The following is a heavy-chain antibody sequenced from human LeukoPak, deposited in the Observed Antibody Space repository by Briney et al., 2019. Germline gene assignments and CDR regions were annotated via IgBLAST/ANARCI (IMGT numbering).Heavy chain of an antibody. V-gene: IGHV4-4*02. Sequence: SETLSLTCTVSGGSISRSNWWSWVRQPPGKGLEWIGEIHDTGSTNYNPPLKSRVTMSLDKSKNQFSLNLNSVTAADTAVYYCAREVDGDYANWFDPWGQGTLVTVSS. J-gene: IGHJ5*02. CDR3: AREVDGDYANWFDP. CDR1: GGSISRSNW. CDR2: IHDTGST. D-gene: IGHD2-21*01.